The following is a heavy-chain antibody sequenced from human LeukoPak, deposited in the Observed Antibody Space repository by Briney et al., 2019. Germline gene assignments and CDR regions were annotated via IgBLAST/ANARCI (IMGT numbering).Heavy chain of an antibody. J-gene: IGHJ4*02. V-gene: IGHV1-24*01. CDR3: ATEAPGGIRYGFKADY. CDR1: GYTLTELS. D-gene: IGHD5-18*01. Sequence: ASVKVSCKVSGYTLTELSMHWVRQAPGKGLEWMGGFDPEDGETIYAQKFQGRVTMTEDTSTDTAYMELSSLRSEDTAVYYCATEAPGGIRYGFKADYWGQGTLVTVSS. CDR2: FDPEDGET.